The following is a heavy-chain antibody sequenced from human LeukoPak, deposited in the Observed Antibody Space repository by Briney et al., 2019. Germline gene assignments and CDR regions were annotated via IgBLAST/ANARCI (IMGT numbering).Heavy chain of an antibody. J-gene: IGHJ5*02. V-gene: IGHV3-23*01. D-gene: IGHD6-19*01. CDR1: GFTFSSYA. Sequence: QSGGSLRLSCAASGFTFSSYAMSWVRQAPGKGLEWVSAISGSGGSTYYADSVKGRFTISRDNSKNTLYLQMNSLRAEDTAVYYCAKEEIIAVAGHNWFDPWGQGTLVTVSS. CDR3: AKEEIIAVAGHNWFDP. CDR2: ISGSGGST.